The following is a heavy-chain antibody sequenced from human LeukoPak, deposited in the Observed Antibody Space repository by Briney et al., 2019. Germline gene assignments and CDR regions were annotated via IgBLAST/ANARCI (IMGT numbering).Heavy chain of an antibody. CDR3: ARDRLRYSDYYYYGMDV. J-gene: IGHJ6*02. Sequence: SETLSLTCTVSGGSISSGDYYWSWIRQPPGKGLEWIGYIYYSGSTYYNPSLKSRVTMSVDTSKNQFSLKLSSVTAADTAVYYCARDRLRYSDYYYYGMDVWGQGTTVTVSS. CDR1: GGSISSGDYY. V-gene: IGHV4-30-4*01. CDR2: IYYSGST. D-gene: IGHD3-9*01.